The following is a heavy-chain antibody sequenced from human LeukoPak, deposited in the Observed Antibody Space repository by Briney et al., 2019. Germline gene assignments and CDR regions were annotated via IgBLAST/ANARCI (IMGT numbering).Heavy chain of an antibody. V-gene: IGHV3-15*01. CDR1: GFTFDNAW. CDR2: IKGKTDGGTI. Sequence: GGSLRLSCAASGFTFDNAWMNWVRQAPGKGLEWVGRIKGKTDGGTIAYAAPVKGRFTISRDDSKSTLYLQMNSLKTEDTAVYYCTTVNYWGQGTLVTVSS. CDR3: TTVNY. J-gene: IGHJ4*02.